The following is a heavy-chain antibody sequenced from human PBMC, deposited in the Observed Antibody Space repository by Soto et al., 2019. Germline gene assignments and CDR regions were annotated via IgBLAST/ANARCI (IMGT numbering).Heavy chain of an antibody. CDR1: GGSFSGYY. CDR2: INHSGST. V-gene: IGHV4-34*01. Sequence: SETLSLTCAVYGGSFSGYYWSWIRQPPGKGLEWIGEINHSGSTNYNPSLKSRVTISVDTSKNQFSLKLSSVTAADTAVYYCARGSGVLRCSGGSCGFYYGMDVWGRGTTVTVSS. CDR3: ARGSGVLRCSGGSCGFYYGMDV. J-gene: IGHJ6*02. D-gene: IGHD2-15*01.